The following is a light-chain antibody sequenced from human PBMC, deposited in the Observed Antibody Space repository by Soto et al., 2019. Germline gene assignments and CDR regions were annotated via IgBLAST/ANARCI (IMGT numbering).Light chain of an antibody. CDR2: VNSDGSH. CDR1: SGHSRYA. J-gene: IGLJ2*01. V-gene: IGLV4-69*01. CDR3: QTWGSDIPL. Sequence: QSVLTQSPSASASLGASVKLTCTLSSGHSRYAIAWHQQHPEKGPRYLMKVNSDGSHSKGEGIPDRFSGSSSGAERYVTISSLQSEDEADYYCQTWGSDIPLFGGGTKLTVL.